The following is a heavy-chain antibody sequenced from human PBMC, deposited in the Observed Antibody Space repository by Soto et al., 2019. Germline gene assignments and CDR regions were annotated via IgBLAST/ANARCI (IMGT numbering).Heavy chain of an antibody. Sequence: ASVKVSCKASGYTFTSYGISWARQAPGQGLEWMGWISAYNGNTNYAQKLQGRVTMTTDTSTSTAYMELRSLRSDDTAVYYCARAKDYGDSYYGMDVWGQGTTVTVSS. V-gene: IGHV1-18*01. J-gene: IGHJ6*02. CDR2: ISAYNGNT. CDR1: GYTFTSYG. CDR3: ARAKDYGDSYYGMDV. D-gene: IGHD4-17*01.